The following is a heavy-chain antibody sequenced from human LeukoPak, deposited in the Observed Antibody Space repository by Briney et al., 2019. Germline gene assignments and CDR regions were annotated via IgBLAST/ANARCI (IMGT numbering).Heavy chain of an antibody. CDR1: GGSLSSYH. CDR3: ARVSCSSTSCDHDAFDI. V-gene: IGHV4-4*07. CDR2: IYTSGST. Sequence: ASETLSLTCPVSGGSLSSYHWGWIRQPAGEGLEWIGRIYTSGSTSYNPSLKSRVTMSVDTSENQFSLKLSSVTAADTAVYYCARVSCSSTSCDHDAFDIWGQGTMVTVSS. J-gene: IGHJ3*02. D-gene: IGHD2-2*01.